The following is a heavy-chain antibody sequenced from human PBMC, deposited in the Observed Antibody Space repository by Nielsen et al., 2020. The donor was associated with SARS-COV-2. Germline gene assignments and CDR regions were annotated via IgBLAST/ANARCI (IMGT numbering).Heavy chain of an antibody. CDR3: ARLRDDGYYFDTGPYDY. D-gene: IGHD2/OR15-2a*01. V-gene: IGHV3-74*01. CDR1: GFTFSSYS. J-gene: IGHJ4*02. CDR2: IKSDGTKT. Sequence: GESLKISCAASGFTFSSYSMHWVRQGPGKGLVWVSHIKSDGTKTTYADSVKGRFITSRDNAKNTVYLQMNSLKAEDTAVYYCARLRDDGYYFDTGPYDYWGQGTPVNVSS.